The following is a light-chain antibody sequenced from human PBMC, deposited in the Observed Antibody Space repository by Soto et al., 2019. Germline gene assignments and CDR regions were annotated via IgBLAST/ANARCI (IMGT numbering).Light chain of an antibody. CDR1: QSVSSN. J-gene: IGKJ5*01. Sequence: EMVMTQSPATLSVSPGERATLSGRASQSVSSNLAWYQQKPGQAPRLLIYGASTRATGIPARFSGSGSGTDFTLTITRLEPEDSAVYFCQQYTGPPTTFGQGTRLEIK. CDR2: GAS. V-gene: IGKV3-15*01. CDR3: QQYTGPPTT.